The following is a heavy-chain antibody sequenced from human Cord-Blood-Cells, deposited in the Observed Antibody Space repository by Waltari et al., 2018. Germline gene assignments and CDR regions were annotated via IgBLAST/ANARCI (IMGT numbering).Heavy chain of an antibody. CDR3: ARYRNLCSSTSCDAFDI. J-gene: IGHJ3*02. V-gene: IGHV1-2*02. D-gene: IGHD2-2*01. CDR1: GYTFTGYY. Sequence: QVQLVQSGAEVKKPGASVKVSCKASGYTFTGYYMHWVRQAPGQGLEWMGWINPSSGGTNYAQKFQGRVTMTRDTSISTAYMELSRLRSDDTAVYYCARYRNLCSSTSCDAFDIWGQGTMVTVSS. CDR2: INPSSGGT.